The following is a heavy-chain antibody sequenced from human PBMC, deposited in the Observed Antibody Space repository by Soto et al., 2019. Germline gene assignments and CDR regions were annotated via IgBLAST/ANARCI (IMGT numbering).Heavy chain of an antibody. CDR2: ISYNGSNK. CDR1: GFTFSSYG. J-gene: IGHJ6*02. Sequence: QVQLVESGGGVVQPGRSLRLSCAASGFTFSSYGMHWVRQAPGKGLEWVAVISYNGSNKYYADSVKGRFTISRDNSKNTRYLQMNSLIAEDTAVYYCAKEMAQTYYYYYGMDVWGQGTTVTVSS. V-gene: IGHV3-30*18. CDR3: AKEMAQTYYYYYGMDV.